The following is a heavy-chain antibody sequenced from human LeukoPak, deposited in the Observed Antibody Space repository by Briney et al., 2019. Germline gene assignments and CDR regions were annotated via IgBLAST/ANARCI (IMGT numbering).Heavy chain of an antibody. CDR3: ARDYLRDGYTGCWLHP. D-gene: IGHD5-24*01. CDR2: INPNSGGT. V-gene: IGHV1-2*02. Sequence: GASVKVSCKASGYTFTGYYMHWVRQAPGQGLEWMGWINPNSGGTNYAQKFQGRVTMTRDTSISTAYMELSRLRSDDTAVYYCARDYLRDGYTGCWLHPWGQGTLVTVSS. J-gene: IGHJ5*02. CDR1: GYTFTGYY.